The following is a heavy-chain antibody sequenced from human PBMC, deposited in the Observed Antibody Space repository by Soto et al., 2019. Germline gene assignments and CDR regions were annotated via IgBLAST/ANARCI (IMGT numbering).Heavy chain of an antibody. CDR3: AREPQWLNWFDP. CDR2: ISSSSSTI. J-gene: IGHJ5*02. D-gene: IGHD6-19*01. Sequence: EVQLVESGGGLVQPGGSLRLSCAASGFTFSSYSMNWVRQAPGKGLEWDAYISSSSSTIYYADSVKGRFTISRDNAKNSLYLQMNSLRAEDTAVYYCAREPQWLNWFDPWGQGTLVTVSS. CDR1: GFTFSSYS. V-gene: IGHV3-48*01.